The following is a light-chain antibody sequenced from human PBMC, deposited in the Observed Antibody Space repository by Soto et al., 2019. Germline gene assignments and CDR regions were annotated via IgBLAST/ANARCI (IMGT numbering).Light chain of an antibody. CDR1: QSISSW. CDR2: AAS. V-gene: IGKV1-17*01. J-gene: IGKJ1*01. Sequence: IQLTQDPYSLSASVGDRVTITCRASQSISSWLAWYQQKPGKAPKRLIHAASSLQSGVPSRFSGSGSGTEFTLTISSLQPEDFATYFCLQHDSYPWTFGQGTKVDNK. CDR3: LQHDSYPWT.